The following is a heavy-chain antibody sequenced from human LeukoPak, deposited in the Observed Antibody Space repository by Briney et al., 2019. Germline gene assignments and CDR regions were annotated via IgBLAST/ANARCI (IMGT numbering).Heavy chain of an antibody. J-gene: IGHJ3*02. V-gene: IGHV3-21*01. CDR3: ARVGDSSGYFHDAFDI. CDR2: ISTSRGYI. D-gene: IGHD3-22*01. CDR1: GFTLSDYS. Sequence: GGSLRLSCAASGFTLSDYSMNWVRQAPGKGLEWVSSISTSRGYIYYADSVRGRFTISRDNAKNSLYLQMNSLRAEETAVYYCARVGDSSGYFHDAFDIWGQGTMVAVSS.